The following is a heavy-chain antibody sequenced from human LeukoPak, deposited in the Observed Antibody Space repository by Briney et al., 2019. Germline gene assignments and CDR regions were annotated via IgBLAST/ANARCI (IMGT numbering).Heavy chain of an antibody. V-gene: IGHV4-4*09. CDR2: IYSSGSA. CDR3: ARRNHYYYYMDV. J-gene: IGHJ6*03. CDR1: GGSISSYY. Sequence: SETLPLTCTVSGGSISSYYWSWIRQSPVKGLEWIGYIYSSGSAFYNPSLESRVTISLDTSKNQFSLKLSSVTAADTVVYYCARRNHYYYYMDVWGKGTTVTVSS.